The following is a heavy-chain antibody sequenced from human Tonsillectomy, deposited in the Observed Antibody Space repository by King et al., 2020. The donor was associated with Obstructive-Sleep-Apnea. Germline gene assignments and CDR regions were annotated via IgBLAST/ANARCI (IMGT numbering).Heavy chain of an antibody. CDR3: AKGISFTMVRGVMRSYYFDY. CDR1: GFTFSSCA. CDR2: IIISGGST. Sequence: VQLVESGGGVVQPGGSLRLSCAASGFTFSSCAMNWVRQAPGKGLEWVSTIIISGGSTDYADSVKGRFTISRDNSKNTLYLQMNTLRAEDTAVYYCAKGISFTMVRGVMRSYYFDYWGQGTLVTVSS. D-gene: IGHD3-10*01. V-gene: IGHV3-23*04. J-gene: IGHJ4*02.